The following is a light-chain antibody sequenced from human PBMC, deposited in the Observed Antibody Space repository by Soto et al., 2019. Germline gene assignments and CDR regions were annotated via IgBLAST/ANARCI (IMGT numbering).Light chain of an antibody. CDR3: QQYGSSPRVYT. J-gene: IGKJ2*01. CDR1: QSVSSSY. CDR2: GAS. V-gene: IGKV3-20*01. Sequence: EIVLTQSPGTLSLSPGERATLSCRASQSVSSSYLAGYQQKPGQAPRLLIYGASSRATGIPYRFSGSGSGTDFTLTISRLEPEDFAVYYCQQYGSSPRVYTFGQGTKLEIK.